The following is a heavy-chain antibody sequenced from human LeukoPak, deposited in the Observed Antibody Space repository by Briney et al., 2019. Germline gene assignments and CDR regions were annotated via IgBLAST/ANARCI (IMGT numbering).Heavy chain of an antibody. J-gene: IGHJ4*02. CDR1: GYTFTSYY. CDR2: INPSGGST. V-gene: IGHV1-46*01. Sequence: GASVKVSCKASGYTFTSYYMHGLRQAPGQGPEWMGIINPSGGSTSQAQKFQGRVTMTRDTSTSTVYMELSSLRSEDTAVYYCARDEGPPRDNWNYGGPAYWGQGTLVTVSS. CDR3: ARDEGPPRDNWNYGGPAY. D-gene: IGHD1-7*01.